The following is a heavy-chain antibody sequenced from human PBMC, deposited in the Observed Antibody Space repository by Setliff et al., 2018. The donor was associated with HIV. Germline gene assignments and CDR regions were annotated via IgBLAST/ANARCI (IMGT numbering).Heavy chain of an antibody. D-gene: IGHD6-6*01. V-gene: IGHV5-10-1*01. Sequence: GESLKISCKGSGYSFTSYWISWVRQMPGKGLEWMGRIDPSDSYTNYSPSFQGHVTISADKSIRTAYLQWSSLKASDTAMYYCARMGEYSSSGGAFDIWGQGTMVTVSS. J-gene: IGHJ3*02. CDR1: GYSFTSYW. CDR2: IDPSDSYT. CDR3: ARMGEYSSSGGAFDI.